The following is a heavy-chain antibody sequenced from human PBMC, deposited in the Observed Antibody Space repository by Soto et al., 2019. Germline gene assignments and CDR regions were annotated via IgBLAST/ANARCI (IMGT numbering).Heavy chain of an antibody. D-gene: IGHD1-20*01. CDR1: GFTFSSYE. V-gene: IGHV3-48*03. Sequence: LRLSCAASGFTFSSYEMNWVRQAPGKGLEWVSYISSSGRTIYYADSVKGQFTISRDNAKNSLYLQMNSLRAEDTAVYYCARSGYNWNDGARGYFDYWGQGTLVTVSS. CDR2: ISSSGRTI. J-gene: IGHJ4*02. CDR3: ARSGYNWNDGARGYFDY.